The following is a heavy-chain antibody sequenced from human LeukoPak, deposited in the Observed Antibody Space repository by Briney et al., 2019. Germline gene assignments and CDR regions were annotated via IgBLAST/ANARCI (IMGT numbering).Heavy chain of an antibody. CDR3: ARRNYYDSHGYFGPFDY. Sequence: PGGSLRLSCAASGFTFSNAWMNWVRQAPGKGLEWVGRIKSKTDGGTTDYAAPVKGRFTISRDDSKNTLYLQMNSLKTEDTAVYYCARRNYYDSHGYFGPFDYWGQGTLVTVSS. V-gene: IGHV3-15*07. CDR1: GFTFSNAW. CDR2: IKSKTDGGTT. J-gene: IGHJ4*02. D-gene: IGHD3-22*01.